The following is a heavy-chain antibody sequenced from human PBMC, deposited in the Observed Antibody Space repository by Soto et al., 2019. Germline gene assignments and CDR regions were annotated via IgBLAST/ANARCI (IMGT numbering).Heavy chain of an antibody. J-gene: IGHJ6*02. CDR3: ARDFRRWGVATNYYYYGMDV. CDR2: IWYDGSNK. V-gene: IGHV3-33*01. D-gene: IGHD5-12*01. Sequence: QVQLVESGGGVVQPGRSLRLSCAASGFTFSSYGMHWVRQAPGKGLEWVAVIWYDGSNKYYADSVKGRFTISRDNSKNTLDLQMNSLRAEDTAVYYCARDFRRWGVATNYYYYGMDVWGQGTTVTVSS. CDR1: GFTFSSYG.